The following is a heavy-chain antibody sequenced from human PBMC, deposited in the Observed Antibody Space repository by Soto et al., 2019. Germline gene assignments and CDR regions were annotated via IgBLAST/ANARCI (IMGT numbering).Heavy chain of an antibody. CDR2: ISGGGDTT. Sequence: EVQLLESGGGLVQPGGSLRLSCAASGFTFNNYAMTWVLQAPGKGLEWVSAISGGGDTTSYADSVKGRFTVSRDGSKNTLYLQMSSRRAEDTALYYCAKGRGGSGSLNPRFDFWVQGTLVTVSS. V-gene: IGHV3-23*01. D-gene: IGHD3-10*01. CDR3: AKGRGGSGSLNPRFDF. J-gene: IGHJ4*02. CDR1: GFTFNNYA.